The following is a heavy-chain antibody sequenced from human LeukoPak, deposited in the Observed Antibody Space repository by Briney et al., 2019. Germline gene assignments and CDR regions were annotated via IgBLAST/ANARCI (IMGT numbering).Heavy chain of an antibody. CDR3: ARDHPPRRTTLTLII. V-gene: IGHV1-69*13. CDR2: IIPIFGTA. Sequence: LVRVSCKASGGTFSSYAISWVRQAPGQGLEWMGGIIPIFGTANYAQKFQGRVTITADESTSTAYMELSSLRSEDTAVYYCARDHPPRRTTLTLIIWGQGTMVTVSS. CDR1: GGTFSSYA. J-gene: IGHJ3*02. D-gene: IGHD4-17*01.